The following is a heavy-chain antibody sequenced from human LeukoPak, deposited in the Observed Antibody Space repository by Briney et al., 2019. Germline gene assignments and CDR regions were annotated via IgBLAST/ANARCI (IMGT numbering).Heavy chain of an antibody. Sequence: SETLSLTCTVSGGSISSYYWSWIRQPPGKGLEWIGYIYYSVSTNYNPSLKSRVTISVDTSKNQFSLKLSSVTAADTAVYYCARDPGAVGAAWAFDIWGQGTMVTVSS. CDR3: ARDPGAVGAAWAFDI. D-gene: IGHD1-26*01. V-gene: IGHV4-59*01. CDR1: GGSISSYY. J-gene: IGHJ3*02. CDR2: IYYSVST.